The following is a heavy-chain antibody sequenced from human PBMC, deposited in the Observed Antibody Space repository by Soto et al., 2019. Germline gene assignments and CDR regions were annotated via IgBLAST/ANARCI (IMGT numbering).Heavy chain of an antibody. J-gene: IGHJ4*02. CDR1: GYTFSSYG. CDR2: INAGNGNT. CDR3: ARDLGGWPDY. Sequence: ASVKVSCKASGYTFSSYGISWVLLVPGQGLEWMGWINAGNGNTKYSQKFQGRVTITRDTSASTAYMELSSLRSEDTAVYYCARDLGGWPDYWGQGTLVTVSS. D-gene: IGHD2-15*01. V-gene: IGHV1-3*01.